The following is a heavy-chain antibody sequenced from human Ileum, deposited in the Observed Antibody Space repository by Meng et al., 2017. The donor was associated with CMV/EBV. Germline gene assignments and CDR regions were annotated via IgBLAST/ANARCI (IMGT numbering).Heavy chain of an antibody. Sequence: QVQLQESGPVLVKPSETLPLTCTVSSDSTSGFFWSWIRQPAGKGLEWIGRIYSSGSTLYNPSLESRVTMSIDTSKNQFSLRLASVTAADTAVYFCAKEQSIGIAVTGIFDFWGQGAPVTVSS. CDR3: AKEQSIGIAVTGIFDF. J-gene: IGHJ4*02. D-gene: IGHD6-19*01. V-gene: IGHV4-4*07. CDR1: SDSTSGFF. CDR2: IYSSGST.